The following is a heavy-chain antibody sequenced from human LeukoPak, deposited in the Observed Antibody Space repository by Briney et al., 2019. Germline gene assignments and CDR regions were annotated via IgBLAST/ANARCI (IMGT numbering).Heavy chain of an antibody. CDR2: ISAYNGNT. CDR1: GYTFTSYG. Sequence: GASVKVSCKASGYTFTSYGISWVRQAPGQGLEWMGWISAYNGNTNYAQKLQGRVTMTTDTSTSTAYMELRSLRSDDTAVYYCARVYDLAAYYYYMDVWGKGTTVTVSS. D-gene: IGHD3-3*01. J-gene: IGHJ6*03. V-gene: IGHV1-18*01. CDR3: ARVYDLAAYYYYMDV.